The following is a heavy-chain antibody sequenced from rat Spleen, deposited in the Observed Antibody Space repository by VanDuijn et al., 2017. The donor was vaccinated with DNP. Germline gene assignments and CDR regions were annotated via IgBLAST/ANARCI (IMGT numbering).Heavy chain of an antibody. CDR3: AKGPNYGGWSDYFDY. J-gene: IGHJ2*01. CDR1: GFNFNDYW. CDR2: INQDSSTI. D-gene: IGHD1-11*01. V-gene: IGHV4-2*01. Sequence: EVKLVESGGGLVQPGRSLKLSCAASGFNFNDYWMGWVRQAPGKGLEWIGEINQDSSTITYIPSLKDKFTISRDNDQNTLYLQMSKLGSEDTAIYYCAKGPNYGGWSDYFDYWGQGVMVTVSS.